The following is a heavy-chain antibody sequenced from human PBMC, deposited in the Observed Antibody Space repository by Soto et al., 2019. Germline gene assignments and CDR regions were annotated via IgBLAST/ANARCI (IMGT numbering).Heavy chain of an antibody. CDR2: ISWNSGSI. CDR3: ANFDSSGSQDY. J-gene: IGHJ4*02. V-gene: IGHV3-9*01. CDR1: GFTFDDYA. D-gene: IGHD3-22*01. Sequence: GGSLRLSCAASGFTFDDYAMHWVRQAPGKGLEWVSGISWNSGSIGYADSVKGRFTISRDNAKNSLYLQMNSLRAEDTALYYCANFDSSGSQDYWGQGTLVTVSS.